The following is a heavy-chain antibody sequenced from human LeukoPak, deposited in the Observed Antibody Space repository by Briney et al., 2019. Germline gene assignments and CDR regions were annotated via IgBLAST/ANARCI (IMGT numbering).Heavy chain of an antibody. Sequence: EGSLRLSCAASGFTFSSYAMHWVRQAPGKGLEWVAVISYDGSNKYYADSVKGRFTISRDNSKNTLYLQMNSLRAEDTAVYYCASSGAGWGQGTLVTVSS. CDR1: GFTFSSYA. D-gene: IGHD3-10*01. J-gene: IGHJ4*02. CDR2: ISYDGSNK. V-gene: IGHV3-30*04. CDR3: ASSGAG.